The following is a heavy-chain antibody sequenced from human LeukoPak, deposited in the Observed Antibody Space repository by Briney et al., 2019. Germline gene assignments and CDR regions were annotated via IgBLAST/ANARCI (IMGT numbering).Heavy chain of an antibody. V-gene: IGHV5-51*01. CDR1: GYSFTSYW. D-gene: IGHD3-22*01. CDR2: IYPGDSDT. CDR3: ASTYYYDSSGYPTDAFDI. J-gene: IGHJ3*02. Sequence: GESLQISCKGSGYSFTSYWIGWVRQMPGKGLEWMGIIYPGDSDTRYSPSFQGQVTISADKSISTAYLQWSSLKASDTAMYYCASTYYYDSSGYPTDAFDIWGQGTMVTVSS.